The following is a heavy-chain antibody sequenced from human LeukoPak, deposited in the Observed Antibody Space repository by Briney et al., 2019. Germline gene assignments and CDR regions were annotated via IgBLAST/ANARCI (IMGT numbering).Heavy chain of an antibody. Sequence: PSETLSLTCTVCGGSISSSNYYWGSIRQPPGKGVEWIGSIYYSGSPYHSPSLKSRVTISEDRSKNQISLKLSSVTAADTAVYYCVRLEKVLWFWGQGTLVTVSS. D-gene: IGHD5-18*01. CDR3: VRLEKVLWF. V-gene: IGHV4-39*01. CDR1: GGSISSSNYY. J-gene: IGHJ4*02. CDR2: IYYSGSP.